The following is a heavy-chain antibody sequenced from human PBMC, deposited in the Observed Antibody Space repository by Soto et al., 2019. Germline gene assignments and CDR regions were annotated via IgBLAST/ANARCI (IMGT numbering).Heavy chain of an antibody. D-gene: IGHD3-3*01. V-gene: IGHV3-23*01. CDR3: AKYLGVVIARAAFDY. J-gene: IGHJ4*02. CDR1: GFTFITYA. CDR2: IGGSGTST. Sequence: PGGSLRLSCAASGFTFITYAMTWVRQAPGKGLEWVSAIGGSGTSTFYADSVKGRFTISRDNSKNTLYLQMNSLRAEDTAVYYCAKYLGVVIARAAFDYRGQGTLVTVSS.